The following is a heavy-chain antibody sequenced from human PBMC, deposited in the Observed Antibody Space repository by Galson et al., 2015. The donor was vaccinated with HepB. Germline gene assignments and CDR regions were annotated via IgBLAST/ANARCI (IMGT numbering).Heavy chain of an antibody. CDR1: GFTFSDYP. Sequence: SLRLSCAASGFTFSDYPMNWVRQAPGKGLEWVSYVSSSSTIFYADSVRGRFTISRDNAKNSLYLQMNSLRDEDTAMYYCARSCDYWGQGTLVTVFS. J-gene: IGHJ4*02. V-gene: IGHV3-69-1*01. CDR2: VSSSSTI. CDR3: ARSCDY.